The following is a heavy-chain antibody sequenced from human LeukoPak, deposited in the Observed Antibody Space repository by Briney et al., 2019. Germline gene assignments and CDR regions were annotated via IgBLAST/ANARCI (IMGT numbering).Heavy chain of an antibody. V-gene: IGHV3-23*01. CDR1: GFTFSSYG. J-gene: IGHJ4*02. Sequence: GGSLRLSCAASGFTFSSYGMHWVRQAPGKGLEWVSAISGSGGSTYYADSVKGRFTISRDNSKNTLYLQMNSLRAEDTAVYYCARDTMAGYGEQWGQGTLVTVSS. D-gene: IGHD5-12*01. CDR2: ISGSGGST. CDR3: ARDTMAGYGEQ.